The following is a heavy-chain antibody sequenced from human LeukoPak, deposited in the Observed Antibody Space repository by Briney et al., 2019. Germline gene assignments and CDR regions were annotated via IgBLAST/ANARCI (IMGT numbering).Heavy chain of an antibody. CDR1: GFTFSSYS. D-gene: IGHD3-22*01. CDR2: ISSSSSYI. Sequence: GGSLRLSCAASGFTFSSYSMNWARQAPGKGLEWVSSISSSSSYIYYADSVKGRFTISRDNAKNSLYLQMNSLRAEDTAVYYCARGTRDSSGYYSPPDVWGKGTTVTISS. CDR3: ARGTRDSSGYYSPPDV. V-gene: IGHV3-21*01. J-gene: IGHJ6*04.